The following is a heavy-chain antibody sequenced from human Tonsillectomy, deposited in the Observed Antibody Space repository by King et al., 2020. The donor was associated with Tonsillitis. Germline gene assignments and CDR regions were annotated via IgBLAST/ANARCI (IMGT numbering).Heavy chain of an antibody. V-gene: IGHV3-15*01. CDR1: GFTFSNAW. CDR3: TTVHSSSWYWYFDL. J-gene: IGHJ2*01. CDR2: IKSKTDGGTT. Sequence: VQLVGSGGGLVKPGGSLRLSCAASGFTFSNAWMSWVRQAPGKGLEWVGRIKSKTDGGTTDYAAPVKGRFTISRDDSKNTLYLQMNSLKTEDTAVYYCTTVHSSSWYWYFDLWGRGTLVTVSS. D-gene: IGHD6-13*01.